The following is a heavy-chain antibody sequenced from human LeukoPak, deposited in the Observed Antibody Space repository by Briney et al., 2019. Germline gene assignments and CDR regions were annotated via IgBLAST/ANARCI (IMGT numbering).Heavy chain of an antibody. D-gene: IGHD5-12*01. CDR2: ISGSGGST. Sequence: GGSLRLSCAASGFTFSSYAMSWVRQAPGKALEGVSAISGSGGSTYYADSVKGRFTISRDNSKNTLYLQMNSLRAEDTAVYYCARDGYSGYLFDYWGQGTLVTVSS. CDR1: GFTFSSYA. CDR3: ARDGYSGYLFDY. V-gene: IGHV3-23*01. J-gene: IGHJ4*02.